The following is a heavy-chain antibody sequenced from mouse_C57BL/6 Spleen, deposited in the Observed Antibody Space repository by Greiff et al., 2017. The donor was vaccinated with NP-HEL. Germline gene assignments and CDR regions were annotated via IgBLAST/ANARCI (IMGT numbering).Heavy chain of an antibody. Sequence: VQLQQSGAELVKPGASVKLSCTASGFNIKDYYMHWVKQRTEQGLEWIGRIDPEDDETKYAPKFQGKATITADTSSNTAYLQLSSLTSEDTAVYYCARDYGSSYFDYWGQGTTLTVSS. CDR3: ARDYGSSYFDY. J-gene: IGHJ2*01. D-gene: IGHD1-1*01. V-gene: IGHV14-2*01. CDR2: IDPEDDET. CDR1: GFNIKDYY.